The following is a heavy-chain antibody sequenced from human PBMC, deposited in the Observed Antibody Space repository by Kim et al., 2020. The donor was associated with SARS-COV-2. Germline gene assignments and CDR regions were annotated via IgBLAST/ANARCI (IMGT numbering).Heavy chain of an antibody. CDR1: GSTFTSSA. CDR2: IVVGSGNT. Sequence: SVKVSCKASGSTFTSSAVQWVRQARGQRLDWIGWIVVGSGNTNYAQKFQERVTITRDMSTSTAYMELSSLRSEDTAVYYCAADSSYYYGSGSYFLRPMDVWGQGTTVTVSS. D-gene: IGHD3-10*01. J-gene: IGHJ6*02. CDR3: AADSSYYYGSGSYFLRPMDV. V-gene: IGHV1-58*01.